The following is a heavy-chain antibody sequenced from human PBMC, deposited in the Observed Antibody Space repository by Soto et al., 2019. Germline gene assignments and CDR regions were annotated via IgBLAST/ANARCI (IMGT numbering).Heavy chain of an antibody. J-gene: IGHJ4*02. CDR3: ARDHFMRRSYYYDSSGSIDY. CDR2: ISYDGSNK. Sequence: GGSLRLSCAASGFTFSSYAMHWVRQAPGKGLEWVAVISYDGSNKYYADSVKGRFTISRDNSKNTLYLQMNSLRAEDTAVYYCARDHFMRRSYYYDSSGSIDYWGQGTLVTVSS. CDR1: GFTFSSYA. V-gene: IGHV3-30-3*01. D-gene: IGHD3-22*01.